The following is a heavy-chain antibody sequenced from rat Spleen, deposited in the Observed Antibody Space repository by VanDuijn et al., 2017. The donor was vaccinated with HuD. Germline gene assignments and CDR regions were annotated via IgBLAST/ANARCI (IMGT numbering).Heavy chain of an antibody. V-gene: IGHV5-25*01. J-gene: IGHJ2*01. D-gene: IGHD5-1*01. Sequence: EVQLVESGGDLVQPGRSMKLSCAASGFTFSNSYMAWVRQAPARGLEWVASISTGGGNTYYRDSVKGRFTISRDNAQNTLYLQMNSLRSEDTATYYCTRDLGNWGQGVMVTVSS. CDR2: ISTGGGNT. CDR3: TRDLGN. CDR1: GFTFSNSY.